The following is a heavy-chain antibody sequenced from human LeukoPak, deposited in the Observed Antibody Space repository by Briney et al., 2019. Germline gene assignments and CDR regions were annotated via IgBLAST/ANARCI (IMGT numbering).Heavy chain of an antibody. Sequence: GASVKVSGKVSGYTLTELSMHWVRQAPGKGLEWMGGFDPEDGETIYAQKFQGRVTMTEDTSTDTAYMELSSLRSEDTAVYYCATARVNSVGNVWFDPWGQGTLVTVSS. CDR1: GYTLTELS. D-gene: IGHD3-10*01. V-gene: IGHV1-24*01. J-gene: IGHJ5*02. CDR3: ATARVNSVGNVWFDP. CDR2: FDPEDGET.